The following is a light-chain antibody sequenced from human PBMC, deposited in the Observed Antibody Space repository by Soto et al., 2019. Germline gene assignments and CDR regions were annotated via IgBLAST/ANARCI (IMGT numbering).Light chain of an antibody. CDR1: QSISNY. Sequence: DIQMTQSPSSLSASVGDRVTITCRASQSISNYLNWYQQRPGKAPKLLIYLASSLSSGVPSKFSGSGSRTDFTLTISVLQPEDSATYYCQQTYKTPLTFGQGTKVEIK. V-gene: IGKV1-39*01. CDR3: QQTYKTPLT. CDR2: LAS. J-gene: IGKJ1*01.